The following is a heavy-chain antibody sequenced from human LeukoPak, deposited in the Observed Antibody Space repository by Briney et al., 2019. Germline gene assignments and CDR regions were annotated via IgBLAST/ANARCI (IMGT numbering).Heavy chain of an antibody. Sequence: PGGSLRLSCAASGFTFSSYWVHWVRQTPGKGLMWVSRIESNGLALYADSVRDRFTISRDNAKNTVYLQMNSLRADDTAMYYCARAVTYFYGSVTYDWFESWGQGTLVTVSS. D-gene: IGHD3-10*01. V-gene: IGHV3-74*01. CDR1: GFTFSSYW. J-gene: IGHJ5*01. CDR2: IESNGLA. CDR3: ARAVTYFYGSVTYDWFES.